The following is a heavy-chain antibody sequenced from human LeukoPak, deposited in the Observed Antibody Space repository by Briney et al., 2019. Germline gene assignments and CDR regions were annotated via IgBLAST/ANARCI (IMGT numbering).Heavy chain of an antibody. CDR3: AKGWVTMVRGVLGAFDI. D-gene: IGHD3-10*01. V-gene: IGHV3-23*01. CDR1: GFTFSSYA. CDR2: ISGSGGST. Sequence: GGSLRLSCAASGFTFSSYAMSWVRQAPGKGLEWVSAISGSGGSTYYTDSVKGRFTISRDNSKNTLYLQMNSLRAEDTALYYCAKGWVTMVRGVLGAFDIWGQGTMVTVSS. J-gene: IGHJ3*02.